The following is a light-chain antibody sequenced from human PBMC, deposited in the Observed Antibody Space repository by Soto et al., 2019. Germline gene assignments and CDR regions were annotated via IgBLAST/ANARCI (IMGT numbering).Light chain of an antibody. CDR3: QQYNNWPQT. CDR2: GAS. V-gene: IGKV3-20*01. J-gene: IGKJ1*01. Sequence: EIVLTRSPGTLSLSPGERATLSCMASQSVSNNYLAWYQQKPGQAPRLLIYGASNRATGIPDRFSGSGSGTDFTLTISRLEPEDFAVYYCQQYNNWPQTFGQGTKVDI. CDR1: QSVSNNY.